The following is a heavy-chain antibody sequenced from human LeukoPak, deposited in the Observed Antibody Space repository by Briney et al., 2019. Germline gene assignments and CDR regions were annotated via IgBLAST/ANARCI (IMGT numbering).Heavy chain of an antibody. CDR2: TYYRSKWYN. D-gene: IGHD6-6*01. CDR1: GDSDSSNSAA. V-gene: IGHV6-1*01. Sequence: SQTLSLTCAISGDSDSSNSAAWNWIRQSPSRGLEWLERTYYRSKWYNDYAVSVKSRITINPDTSKNQFSLQLNSVTPEDTAVYYCAREDSIAARASGAFDIWGQGTMVTVSS. CDR3: AREDSIAARASGAFDI. J-gene: IGHJ3*02.